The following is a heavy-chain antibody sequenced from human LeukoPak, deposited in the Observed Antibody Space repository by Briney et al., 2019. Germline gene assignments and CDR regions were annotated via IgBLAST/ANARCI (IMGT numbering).Heavy chain of an antibody. V-gene: IGHV3-23*01. CDR2: ISGSGGST. CDR1: GFTFSSYA. Sequence: PGGSLRLSCAASGFTFSSYAMSWVRQASGKGLEWVSAISGSGGSTYYADSVKGRFIISRDNSKNTLYLQMNSLRAEDTAVYYCAKTVNTAMVPFDYWGQGTLVTVSS. CDR3: AKTVNTAMVPFDY. J-gene: IGHJ4*02. D-gene: IGHD5-18*01.